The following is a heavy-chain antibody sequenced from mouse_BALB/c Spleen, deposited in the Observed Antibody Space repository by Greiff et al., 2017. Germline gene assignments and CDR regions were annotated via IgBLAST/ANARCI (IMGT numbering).Heavy chain of an antibody. D-gene: IGHD1-1*01. CDR2: ISYSGST. J-gene: IGHJ1*01. CDR3: ARDGTTVVPTYWYFDV. V-gene: IGHV3-2*02. Sequence: EVKLQESGPGLVKPSQSLSLTCTVTGYSITSDYAWNWIRQFPGNKLEWMGYISYSGSTSYNPSLKSRISITRDTSKNQFFLQLNSVTTEDTATYYCARDGTTVVPTYWYFDVWGAGTTVTVSS. CDR1: GYSITSDYA.